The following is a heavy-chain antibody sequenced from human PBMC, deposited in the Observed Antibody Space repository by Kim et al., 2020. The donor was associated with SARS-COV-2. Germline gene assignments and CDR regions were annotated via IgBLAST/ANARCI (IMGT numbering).Heavy chain of an antibody. D-gene: IGHD3-10*01. J-gene: IGHJ4*02. CDR3: ARWYVGVVSRYFDY. Sequence: YGGSVKGRFTISRDNSKNTLYLQMSSLRAEDTAVYYCARWYVGVVSRYFDYWGQGTLVTVSS. V-gene: IGHV3-66*01.